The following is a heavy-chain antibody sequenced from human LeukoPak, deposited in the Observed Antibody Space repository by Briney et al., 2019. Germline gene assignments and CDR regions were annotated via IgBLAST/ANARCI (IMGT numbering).Heavy chain of an antibody. CDR2: IYYSGST. J-gene: IGHJ4*02. CDR3: ARVRSFWVVAAMAHGYFDY. CDR1: GGSISSSSYY. V-gene: IGHV4-39*07. D-gene: IGHD2-15*01. Sequence: PSETLSLTCTVSGGSISSSSYYWGWIRQPPGKGLEWIGSIYYSGSTYYNPSLKSRVTISVDTSKNQFSLKLSSVTAADTAVYYCARVRSFWVVAAMAHGYFDYWGQGTLVTVSS.